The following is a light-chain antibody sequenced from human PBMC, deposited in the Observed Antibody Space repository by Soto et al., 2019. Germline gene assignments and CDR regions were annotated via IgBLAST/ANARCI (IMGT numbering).Light chain of an antibody. CDR2: DVN. CDR1: SSDIGASDY. Sequence: QSVLTQPASVSGSPGQSITISRTGTSSDIGASDYVSWYQQHPDKAPKLIIYDVNYRPSGVSSRFSGSKSANTASLTISGLQAEDEADYFCSSYVLFGGGTKVTVL. CDR3: SSYVL. J-gene: IGLJ2*01. V-gene: IGLV2-14*03.